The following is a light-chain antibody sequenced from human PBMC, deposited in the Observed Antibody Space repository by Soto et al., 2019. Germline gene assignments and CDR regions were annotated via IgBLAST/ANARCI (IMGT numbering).Light chain of an antibody. V-gene: IGKV3-15*01. CDR1: QSITSE. CDR3: QQGHNWPLT. J-gene: IGKJ2*01. CDR2: GAS. Sequence: EIVMKQSPATLSLSPGERAALSCRASQSITSELAWYQQKPGQPPRLLIYGASTRATGVPARFTGSESGSEFTLTISGLQSEDFAVYYCQQGHNWPLTFGQGTRLEIK.